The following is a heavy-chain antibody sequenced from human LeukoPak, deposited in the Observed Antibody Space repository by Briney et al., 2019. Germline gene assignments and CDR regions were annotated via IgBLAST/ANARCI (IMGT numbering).Heavy chain of an antibody. CDR1: GVTFSNNY. V-gene: IGHV3-53*01. CDR3: VRRGDASSGWGDHDY. Sequence: GGSLRLSCAVSGVTFSNNYMAWAPQAPGKGREWVSVVWDVGRADYAGSVKARFPISRDNSKTMLNWKMSSLTGEDTALYYCVRRGDASSGWGDHDYWGQGALVTVSS. CDR2: VWDVGRA. J-gene: IGHJ4*02. D-gene: IGHD6-19*01.